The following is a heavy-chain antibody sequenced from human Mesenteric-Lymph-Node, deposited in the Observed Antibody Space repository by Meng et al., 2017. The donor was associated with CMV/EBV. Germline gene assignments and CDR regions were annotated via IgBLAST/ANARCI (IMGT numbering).Heavy chain of an antibody. D-gene: IGHD2-2*01. CDR3: AREGIVVVPAGGFDY. J-gene: IGHJ4*02. CDR1: GGSFSGYY. Sequence: SETLSLTCAVYGGSFSGYYWSWIRQPPGKGLEWIGEINHSGSTNYNPSLKSRVTISVDTSKNQFSLKLSSVTAADTAVYYCAREGIVVVPAGGFDYWGQGTLVTVSS. V-gene: IGHV4-34*01. CDR2: INHSGST.